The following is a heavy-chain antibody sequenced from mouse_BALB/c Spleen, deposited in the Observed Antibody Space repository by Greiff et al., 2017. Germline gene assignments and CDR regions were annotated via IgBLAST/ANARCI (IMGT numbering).Heavy chain of an antibody. CDR3: ARTRYRYDEGYYAMDY. Sequence: VQLQESGAELVRPGVSVKISCKGSGYTFTDYAMHWVKQSHAKSLEWIGVISTYYGDASYNQKFKGKATMTVDKSSSTAYMELARLTSEDSAIYYCARTRYRYDEGYYAMDYWGQGTSVTVSS. CDR2: ISTYYGDA. J-gene: IGHJ4*01. V-gene: IGHV1S137*01. D-gene: IGHD2-14*01. CDR1: GYTFTDYA.